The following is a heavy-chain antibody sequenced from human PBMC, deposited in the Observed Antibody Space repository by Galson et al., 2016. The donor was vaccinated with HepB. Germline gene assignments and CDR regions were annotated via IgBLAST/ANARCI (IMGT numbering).Heavy chain of an antibody. D-gene: IGHD7-27*01. CDR1: GFPFSSYW. CDR2: IKQDGGET. V-gene: IGHV3-7*03. CDR3: SREDRATWVY. Sequence: SLRLSCAASGFPFSSYWMTWLRQAPGKGPEWVAGIKQDGGETFYVDSVEGRFTISRDNAKNLLYLHMNSLRAEDAAVYYCSREDRATWVYWGQGTLVTVSS. J-gene: IGHJ4*02.